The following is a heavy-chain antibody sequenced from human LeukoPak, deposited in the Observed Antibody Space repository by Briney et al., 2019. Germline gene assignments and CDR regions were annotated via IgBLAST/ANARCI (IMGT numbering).Heavy chain of an antibody. J-gene: IGHJ4*02. D-gene: IGHD3-10*01. Sequence: PGGSLRLSCAASGFTFSSYNMNWVRQAPGKGLEWVSDISSSVSTIYFADSVKGRFTISRDNAKNSLYLQMNSLRDEDTAVYYCARLEYYYVSGNYYKLFDYWGQGTLVTVCS. CDR1: GFTFSSYN. V-gene: IGHV3-48*02. CDR3: ARLEYYYVSGNYYKLFDY. CDR2: ISSSVSTI.